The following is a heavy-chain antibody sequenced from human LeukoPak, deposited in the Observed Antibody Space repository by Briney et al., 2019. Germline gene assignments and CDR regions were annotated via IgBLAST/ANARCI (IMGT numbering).Heavy chain of an antibody. Sequence: PGRSLRLSCATSGFTFSTYGMHWVRQAPGKGLEWVAIISNDGSRKYYAHSVEGRFTISRDNSKNTLYLQMDSLRAEDTAVYYCARDKGSSSWYTANWFDPWGQGTLVTVSS. CDR2: ISNDGSRK. D-gene: IGHD6-13*01. V-gene: IGHV3-30*03. J-gene: IGHJ5*02. CDR3: ARDKGSSSWYTANWFDP. CDR1: GFTFSTYG.